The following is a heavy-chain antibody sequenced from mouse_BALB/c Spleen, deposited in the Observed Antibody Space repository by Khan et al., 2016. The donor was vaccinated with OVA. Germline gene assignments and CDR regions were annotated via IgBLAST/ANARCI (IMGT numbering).Heavy chain of an antibody. D-gene: IGHD2-4*01. Sequence: EVQLQQSGTVLARPGASVKMCCKASGYSFTSYWMHWVKQRPGQGLEWIGAIYPGISDTRYNQKFKGKAKLTAVTSASTAYMEFSSLTNEDSAVYYCTRSYDSYYFDYWGQGTTLTVSS. CDR2: IYPGISDT. J-gene: IGHJ2*01. CDR1: GYSFTSYW. CDR3: TRSYDSYYFDY. V-gene: IGHV1-5*01.